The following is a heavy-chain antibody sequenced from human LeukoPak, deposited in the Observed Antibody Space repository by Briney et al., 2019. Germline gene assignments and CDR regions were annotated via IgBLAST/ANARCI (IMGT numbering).Heavy chain of an antibody. J-gene: IGHJ6*03. CDR2: ISYDGSNK. V-gene: IGHV3-30*04. Sequence: PGGSLRLSCAASGFTFSSYAMHWVRQAPGKGLQWVAVISYDGSNKYYADSVKGRFTISRDNSKNTLYLQMNSLRAEDTAVYYCARDPPRFLEWLYYYYYYMDVWGKGTTVTVSS. CDR1: GFTFSSYA. CDR3: ARDPPRFLEWLYYYYYYMDV. D-gene: IGHD3-3*01.